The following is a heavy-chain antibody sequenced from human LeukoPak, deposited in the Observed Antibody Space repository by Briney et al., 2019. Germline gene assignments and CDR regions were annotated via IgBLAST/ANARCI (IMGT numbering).Heavy chain of an antibody. CDR2: IKSKTDGGTT. Sequence: GGSLRLSCAASGFTFSSYSMNWVRQAPGKGLEWVGRIKSKTDGGTTDYAAPVKGRFTISRDDSKNTLYLQMNSLKTEDTAVYYCTTVKQYYDYVWGSPRFDYWGQGTLVTVSS. D-gene: IGHD3-16*01. CDR1: GFTFSSYS. J-gene: IGHJ4*02. CDR3: TTVKQYYDYVWGSPRFDY. V-gene: IGHV3-15*01.